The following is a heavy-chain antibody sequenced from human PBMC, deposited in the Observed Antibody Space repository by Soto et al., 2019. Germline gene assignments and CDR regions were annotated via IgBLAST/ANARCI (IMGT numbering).Heavy chain of an antibody. D-gene: IGHD3-10*01. CDR3: ARDGITMVRGVIYPTYYYYMDV. Sequence: ASVKVSCKASGYAFTSYGISWVRQAPGQGLEWMGWISAYNGNTNYAQKLQGRVTMTTDTSTSTAYMELRSLRSDDTAVYYCARDGITMVRGVIYPTYYYYMDVWGKGTTVTVPS. V-gene: IGHV1-18*01. CDR1: GYAFTSYG. CDR2: ISAYNGNT. J-gene: IGHJ6*03.